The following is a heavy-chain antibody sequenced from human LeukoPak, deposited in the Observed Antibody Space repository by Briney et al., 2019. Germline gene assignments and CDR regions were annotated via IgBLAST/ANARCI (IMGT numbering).Heavy chain of an antibody. D-gene: IGHD3-16*01. V-gene: IGHV4-4*07. CDR2: MYTSGST. J-gene: IGHJ3*02. Sequence: SETLSLTCTVSGDSISSYSWSWIRQPAGKGPEWIGRMYTSGSTNSNPSLKSRVTMSVDTSKNQFSLKLSSVTAADTAVYYCARDYEGWGKTDVFDIWGQGTMVTVSS. CDR3: ARDYEGWGKTDVFDI. CDR1: GDSISSYS.